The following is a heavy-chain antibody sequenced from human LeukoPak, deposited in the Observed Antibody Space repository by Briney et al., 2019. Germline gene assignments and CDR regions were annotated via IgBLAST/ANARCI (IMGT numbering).Heavy chain of an antibody. Sequence: PGGSLRLSCAASGFTFSSYWMHWVRQAPGKGLVWVSRINSDGSSTSYADSVKGRFTISRDNAKNSLFLQMNSLRVDDTAIYYCGSRWFDWGQGTLVTVSS. J-gene: IGHJ4*02. V-gene: IGHV3-74*01. CDR1: GFTFSSYW. CDR3: GSRWFD. CDR2: INSDGSST. D-gene: IGHD4-23*01.